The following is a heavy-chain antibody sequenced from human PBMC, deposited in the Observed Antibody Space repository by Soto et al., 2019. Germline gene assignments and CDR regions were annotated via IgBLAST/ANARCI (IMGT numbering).Heavy chain of an antibody. CDR2: ISYDGSNK. J-gene: IGHJ6*02. V-gene: IGHV3-30*18. D-gene: IGHD4-17*01. Sequence: QVQLVESGGGVVQPGRSLRLSCAASGFTFSSYGMHWVRQAPGKGLEWVAVISYDGSNKYYADSVKGRFTISRDNSKNSLYLQMNSLRAEDTAVYYCAKGGTTVGLYGMDVWGQGTTVTVSS. CDR3: AKGGTTVGLYGMDV. CDR1: GFTFSSYG.